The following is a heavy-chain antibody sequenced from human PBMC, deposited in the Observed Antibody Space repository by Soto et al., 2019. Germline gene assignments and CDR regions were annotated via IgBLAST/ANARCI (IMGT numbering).Heavy chain of an antibody. D-gene: IGHD3-22*01. CDR1: GGSFSSVGYY. CDR3: ASQYYDSSKWFDP. CDR2: IYYSGST. J-gene: IGHJ5*02. V-gene: IGHV4-31*03. Sequence: TLSSTCPVSGGSFSSVGYYWSWIRQPPGKGLEWIGYIYYSGSTYYNRSLKSRVTISLDTSKNQFSLKLRYVTVADTAVYYCASQYYDSSKWFDPWGAGTLVTVSS.